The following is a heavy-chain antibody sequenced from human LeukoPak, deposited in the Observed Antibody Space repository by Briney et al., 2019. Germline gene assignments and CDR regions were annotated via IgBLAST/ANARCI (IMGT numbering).Heavy chain of an antibody. CDR2: ISGGGDST. CDR1: GFTFSSYA. D-gene: IGHD1-26*01. Sequence: PGGSLRLSCAASGFTFSSYAMSWVPQAPGKGLEWVSSISGGGDSTYYADSVKGRFTTPRDNSKSTLYLQMNSLRAEDTALYYCAKDIKWEEPGYWGQGTLVTVSS. V-gene: IGHV3-23*01. CDR3: AKDIKWEEPGY. J-gene: IGHJ4*02.